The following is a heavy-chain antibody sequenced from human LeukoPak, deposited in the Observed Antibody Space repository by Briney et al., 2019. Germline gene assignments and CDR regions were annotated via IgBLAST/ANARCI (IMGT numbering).Heavy chain of an antibody. Sequence: GGSLRLSCAASGFTFSSYSMNWVRQAPGKGLEWVSCISSSSSTIYYADSVKGRFTISRDNAKNSLYLQMNSLRAEDTAVYYCARETYYDFWSGIITDWGQGTLVTVSS. CDR3: ARETYYDFWSGIITD. V-gene: IGHV3-48*01. CDR2: ISSSSSTI. CDR1: GFTFSSYS. D-gene: IGHD3-3*01. J-gene: IGHJ4*02.